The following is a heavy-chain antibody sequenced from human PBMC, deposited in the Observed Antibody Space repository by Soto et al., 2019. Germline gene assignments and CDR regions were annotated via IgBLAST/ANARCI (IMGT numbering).Heavy chain of an antibody. CDR3: ARGGGYSGYDLDY. V-gene: IGHV3-33*01. CDR2: IWYDGSNK. D-gene: IGHD5-12*01. Sequence: QVQLVESGGGVVQPGRSLRLSCAASGFTFSSYGMHWVRQAPGKGLEWVAVIWYDGSNKYYADSVKGRFTISRDNSTNTLYLQMNSLRAEDTAVYYCARGGGYSGYDLDYWGQGTLVTVSS. J-gene: IGHJ4*02. CDR1: GFTFSSYG.